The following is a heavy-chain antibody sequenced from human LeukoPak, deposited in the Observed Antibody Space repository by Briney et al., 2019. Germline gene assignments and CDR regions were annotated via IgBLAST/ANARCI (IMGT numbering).Heavy chain of an antibody. J-gene: IGHJ6*03. CDR1: GNSISSGYY. V-gene: IGHV4-38-2*02. Sequence: SETLSLTCTVSGNSISSGYYWGWIRQPPGKGLEWIGSIYYSGSTYYNPSLKSRVTISVDTSKNQLSLKLSSVTAADTAVYYCARQTGYYYYYYMDVWGKGTTVTISS. D-gene: IGHD3-9*01. CDR3: ARQTGYYYYYYMDV. CDR2: IYYSGST.